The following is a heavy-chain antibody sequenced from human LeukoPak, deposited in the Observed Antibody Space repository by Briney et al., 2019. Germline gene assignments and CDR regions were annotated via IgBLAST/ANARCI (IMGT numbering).Heavy chain of an antibody. D-gene: IGHD1-7*01. Sequence: ASVKVSCKASGGTFSSYAISWVRQAPGQGLEWMGWINPNSGGTNYAQKFQGRVTMTRDTSISTAYMELSRLRSDDTAVYYCARVTGTTDAFDIWGQGTMVTVSS. V-gene: IGHV1-2*02. CDR2: INPNSGGT. CDR3: ARVTGTTDAFDI. J-gene: IGHJ3*02. CDR1: GGTFSSYA.